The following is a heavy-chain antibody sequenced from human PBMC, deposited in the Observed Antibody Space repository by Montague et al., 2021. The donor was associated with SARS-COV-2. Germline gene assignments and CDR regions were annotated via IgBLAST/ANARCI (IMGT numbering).Heavy chain of an antibody. J-gene: IGHJ3*02. CDR3: ARRITGSGNAFDI. CDR1: GGSVSSSSYY. CDR2: IYYTGST. Sequence: SETLSLTCTVSGGSVSSSSYYWGWIRQPPGKGPEWIGSIYYTGSTYYNPSLKSRVTISVDTSKNQFSLKLSSVTAADTAVYYCARRITGSGNAFDIWGQGTMVTVSS. V-gene: IGHV4-39*01. D-gene: IGHD3-10*01.